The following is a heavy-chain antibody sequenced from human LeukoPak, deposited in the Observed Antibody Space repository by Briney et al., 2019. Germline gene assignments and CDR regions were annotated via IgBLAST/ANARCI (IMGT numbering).Heavy chain of an antibody. CDR1: GYTFTGYY. D-gene: IGHD6-13*01. V-gene: IGHV1-2*02. Sequence: ASVKVSCKASGYTFTGYYMHSVRQAPGQGLEWMGWINPNSGGTNYAQKFQGRVTMTRDTSISTAYMELSRLRSDDTAVYYCAAAGYYYYYYMDVWGKGTTVTVSS. CDR2: INPNSGGT. J-gene: IGHJ6*03. CDR3: AAAGYYYYYYMDV.